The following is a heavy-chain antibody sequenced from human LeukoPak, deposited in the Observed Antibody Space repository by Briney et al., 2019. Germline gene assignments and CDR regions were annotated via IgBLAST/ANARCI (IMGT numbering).Heavy chain of an antibody. J-gene: IGHJ4*02. CDR2: IDRGGSK. D-gene: IGHD3-10*01. CDR1: GFTVTNNY. Sequence: GGSLRLSCAASGFTVTNNYMNWVRQAPGKGLEWVSVIDRGGSKYYADSVKGRFTISRDNSKNTLYLQMDSLRAEDTAVYYCAKDFLKSISLIRGIRSWVGYFDYWGQGTLVTVSS. V-gene: IGHV3-53*01. CDR3: AKDFLKSISLIRGIRSWVGYFDY.